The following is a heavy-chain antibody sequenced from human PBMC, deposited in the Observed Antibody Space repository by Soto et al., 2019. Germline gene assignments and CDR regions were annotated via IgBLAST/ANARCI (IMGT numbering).Heavy chain of an antibody. Sequence: PSETLSLICTVSGGSISSSSYYWGWIRQPPGKGLEWIGSIYYSGSTYYNQSLKSRVTISVDTSKNQFSLKLSSVTAADTAVYYCARLGTYSSSWYSGRDAFDIWGQGTMVTVSS. V-gene: IGHV4-39*01. J-gene: IGHJ3*02. CDR2: IYYSGST. CDR1: GGSISSSSYY. D-gene: IGHD6-13*01. CDR3: ARLGTYSSSWYSGRDAFDI.